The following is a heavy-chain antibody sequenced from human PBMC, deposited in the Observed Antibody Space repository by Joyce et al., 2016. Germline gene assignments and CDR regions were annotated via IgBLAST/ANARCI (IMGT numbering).Heavy chain of an antibody. V-gene: IGHV4-31*11. J-gene: IGHJ4*02. CDR3: ARVVNAALDFDS. CDR1: GGPISSGAYY. CDR2: IFYGGTT. Sequence: QVQLQESGPGLVKPSQTLSLTCAVAGGPISSGAYYWSWIRQHPGKGLEWIGYIFYGGTTYYNPSLKSRVTISVDTSKNQFALELSSVTAADTAVYYCARVVNAALDFDSWGQGTVVTVSS. D-gene: IGHD2-15*01.